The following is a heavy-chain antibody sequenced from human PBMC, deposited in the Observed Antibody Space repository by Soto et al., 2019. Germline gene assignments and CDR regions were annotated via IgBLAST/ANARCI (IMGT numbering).Heavy chain of an antibody. CDR1: GFTFSDYY. CDR3: AKDRAYYYNRGSDIDY. J-gene: IGHJ4*02. CDR2: ISSSSYT. D-gene: IGHD3-10*01. V-gene: IGHV3-11*05. Sequence: PGGSLRLSCAASGFTFSDYYMSWIRQAPGKGLEWVSYISSSSYTNYVDSVKGRFTISRDNAKSSLYLQMNSLRAEDTALYYCAKDRAYYYNRGSDIDYWGQGTLVTVSS.